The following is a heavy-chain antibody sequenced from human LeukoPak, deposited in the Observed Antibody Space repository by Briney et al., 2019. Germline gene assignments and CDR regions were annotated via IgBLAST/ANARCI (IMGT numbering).Heavy chain of an antibody. Sequence: PSETLSLTCAVYGGAFSGYYWSWIRQPPGKGLEWIGEINQIGSTNYNPSLKSRVTISVDTSKNQFSLKLSSVTAADTAVYYCASSPRAPHFYDSSGTRGGYWGQGTLVSVSS. CDR1: GGAFSGYY. V-gene: IGHV4-34*01. CDR2: INQIGST. CDR3: ASSPRAPHFYDSSGTRGGY. D-gene: IGHD3-22*01. J-gene: IGHJ1*01.